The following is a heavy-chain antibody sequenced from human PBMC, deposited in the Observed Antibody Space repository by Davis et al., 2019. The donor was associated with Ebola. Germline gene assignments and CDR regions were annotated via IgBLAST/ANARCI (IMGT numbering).Heavy chain of an antibody. CDR3: AKDGPTYCGGDCYPGRGWFDP. CDR1: GFTFSSYA. J-gene: IGHJ5*02. Sequence: GESLKISCAASGFTFSSYAMHWVRQAPGKGLEWVAVISYDGSNKYYADSVKGRFTISRDNSKNTLYLQMNSLRAEDTAVYYCAKDGPTYCGGDCYPGRGWFDPWGQGTLVTVSS. D-gene: IGHD2-21*02. V-gene: IGHV3-30*04. CDR2: ISYDGSNK.